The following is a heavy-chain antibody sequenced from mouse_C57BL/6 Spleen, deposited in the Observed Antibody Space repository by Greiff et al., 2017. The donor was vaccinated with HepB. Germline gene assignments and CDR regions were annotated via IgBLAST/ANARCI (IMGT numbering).Heavy chain of an antibody. V-gene: IGHV2-2*01. Sequence: QVQLKQSVPGLVQPSQSLSITCTVSGFSLTSYGVHWVRQSPGKGLEWLGVIWSGGSTDYNAAFISRLSISKDNSKSQVFFKMNSLQADDTAIYYCARGDSNPYYYAMDYWGQGTSVTVSS. CDR3: ARGDSNPYYYAMDY. D-gene: IGHD2-5*01. J-gene: IGHJ4*01. CDR2: IWSGGST. CDR1: GFSLTSYG.